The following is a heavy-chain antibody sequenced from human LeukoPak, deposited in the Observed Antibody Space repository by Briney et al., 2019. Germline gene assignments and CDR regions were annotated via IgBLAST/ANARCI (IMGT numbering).Heavy chain of an antibody. V-gene: IGHV4-34*01. CDR2: INHSGST. D-gene: IGHD2-2*01. CDR3: ARGYGVVVPAAMVNYGMDV. Sequence: SETLSLTCAVYGGSFSGYYWSWIRQPPGKGLEWIGEINHSGSTNYNPSLKSRVTISVDTSKNQFSLKLSPVTAADTAVYYCARGYGVVVPAAMVNYGMDVWGKGTTVTVSS. CDR1: GGSFSGYY. J-gene: IGHJ6*04.